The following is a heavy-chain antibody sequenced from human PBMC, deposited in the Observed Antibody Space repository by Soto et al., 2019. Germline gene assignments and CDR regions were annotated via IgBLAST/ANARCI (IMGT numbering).Heavy chain of an antibody. V-gene: IGHV1-69*02. CDR1: GGTFSSYT. D-gene: IGHD3-9*01. CDR3: ARIGAYDILTGPHDAFDI. CDR2: IIPILGIA. J-gene: IGHJ3*02. Sequence: SVKVSCKASGGTFSSYTISWVRQAPGQGLEWMGRIIPILGIANYAQKFQGRVTITADKSTSTAYMELSSLRSEDTAVYYCARIGAYDILTGPHDAFDIWGQGTMVTVSS.